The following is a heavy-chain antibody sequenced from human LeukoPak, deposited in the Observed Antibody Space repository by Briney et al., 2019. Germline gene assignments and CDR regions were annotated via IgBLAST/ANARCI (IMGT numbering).Heavy chain of an antibody. CDR3: ARVNPYYYDSSGYYYTEGTFDY. J-gene: IGHJ4*02. CDR2: INPNSGGT. CDR1: GYTFTGYY. D-gene: IGHD3-22*01. Sequence: GASVKVSCKASGYTFTGYYMHWVRQAPGQGLEWMGWINPNSGGTNYAQKFQGWVTMTRDTSISTAYMELSRLRSDDTAVYYCARVNPYYYDSSGYYYTEGTFDYWGQGILVTVSS. V-gene: IGHV1-2*04.